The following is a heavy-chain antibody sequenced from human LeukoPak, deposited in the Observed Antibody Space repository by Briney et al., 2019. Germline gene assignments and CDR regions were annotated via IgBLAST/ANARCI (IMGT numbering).Heavy chain of an antibody. D-gene: IGHD3-22*01. Sequence: GESLKISCKGSGYTFTNYWVGWVRQMPGKGLEWMGTIYPNNSDSRYNPSFRGQVTISVDRSITTAYLLWKSMKASDTAIYYCALSNEAFDSAGYFDYWGQGTLVTVSS. CDR1: GYTFTNYW. J-gene: IGHJ4*02. V-gene: IGHV5-51*01. CDR3: ALSNEAFDSAGYFDY. CDR2: IYPNNSDS.